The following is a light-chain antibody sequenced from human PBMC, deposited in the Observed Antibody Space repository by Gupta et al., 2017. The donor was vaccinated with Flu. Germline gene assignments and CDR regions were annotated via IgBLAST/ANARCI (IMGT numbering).Light chain of an antibody. CDR3: QLWEARSDNPGV. Sequence: SFVLTQPPSMSVAPGPTARIPCGGTNIGSKSVHWYQPKPGQAPELVVFDDKDRPAGIPERFSGSNSGNTATVSISRVAAGEEAAYYCQLWEARSDNPGVFGGGTKLSVL. CDR1: NIGSKS. CDR2: DDK. J-gene: IGLJ3*02. V-gene: IGLV3-21*02.